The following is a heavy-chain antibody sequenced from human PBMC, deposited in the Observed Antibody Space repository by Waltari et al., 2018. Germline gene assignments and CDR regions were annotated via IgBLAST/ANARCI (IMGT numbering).Heavy chain of an antibody. CDR1: GGTFSSYA. CDR3: ASKLEPRYYYYGMDV. V-gene: IGHV1-69*05. Sequence: QVQLVQSGAEVKKPGSSVKVSCKASGGTFSSYAISWVRQAPGQGLEWMGGISPIFGTANYAQKFQGRVTITTDESTSTAYMELSSLRSEYTAVYYCASKLEPRYYYYGMDVWGQGTTVTVSS. D-gene: IGHD1-1*01. J-gene: IGHJ6*02. CDR2: ISPIFGTA.